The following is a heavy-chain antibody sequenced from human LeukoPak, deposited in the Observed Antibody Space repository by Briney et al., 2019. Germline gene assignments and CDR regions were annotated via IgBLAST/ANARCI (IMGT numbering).Heavy chain of an antibody. CDR2: ISAYNGNT. V-gene: IGHV1-18*01. D-gene: IGHD2-2*01. J-gene: IGHJ4*02. Sequence: ASVKVSCKASGYTFTSYGISWVRQAPGQGLEWMGWISAYNGNTNYSQKLQVRVTMTTDTSTSTAYMELRSLRSDDTAVYYCARFLYRVVPAADFDYWGQGTLVTVSS. CDR3: ARFLYRVVPAADFDY. CDR1: GYTFTSYG.